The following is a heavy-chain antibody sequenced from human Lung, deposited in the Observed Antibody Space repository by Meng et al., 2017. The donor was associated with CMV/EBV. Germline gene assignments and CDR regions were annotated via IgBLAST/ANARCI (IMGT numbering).Heavy chain of an antibody. V-gene: IGHV1-8*01. J-gene: IGHJ5*02. Sequence: ASVKVSCKASGYTFTSYDINWVRQATGQGLEWMGWMNPNSGNTGYAQKFQGRVTMTRNTPISTAYMELSSLRSEDTAVYYFARGGDHYYGWGPFDPWGQGTLVXVSS. D-gene: IGHD3-10*01. CDR3: ARGGDHYYGWGPFDP. CDR1: GYTFTSYD. CDR2: MNPNSGNT.